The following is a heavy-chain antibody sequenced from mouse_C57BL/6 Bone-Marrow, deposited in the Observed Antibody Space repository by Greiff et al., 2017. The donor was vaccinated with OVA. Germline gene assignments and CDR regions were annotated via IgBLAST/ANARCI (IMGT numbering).Heavy chain of an antibody. J-gene: IGHJ4*01. CDR2: IYPGNSDT. D-gene: IGHD1-1*01. Sequence: EVQLQQSGTVLARPGASVKMSCKASGYTFTSYWMHWVKQRPGQGLEWIGAIYPGNSDTSYNQKFKGKAKLTAVTSASTAYMELSSLTNEDSAVYYCTRDGYYGSKDAMDYWGQGTSVTVSS. CDR1: GYTFTSYW. CDR3: TRDGYYGSKDAMDY. V-gene: IGHV1-5*01.